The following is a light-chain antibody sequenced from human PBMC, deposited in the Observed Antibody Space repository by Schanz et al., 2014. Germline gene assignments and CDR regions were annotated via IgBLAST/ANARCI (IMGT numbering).Light chain of an antibody. J-gene: IGLJ2*01. V-gene: IGLV2-14*02. CDR2: EVS. Sequence: QSALTQPASVSGSPGQSITISCTGTSSDVGSYNLVSWYQQHPGKAPKLMIYEVSQWPSGVSDRFSGSKSGNTASLTISGLQAEDEADYYCCSYTSTSTLIFGGGTKVTVL. CDR1: SSDVGSYNL. CDR3: CSYTSTSTLI.